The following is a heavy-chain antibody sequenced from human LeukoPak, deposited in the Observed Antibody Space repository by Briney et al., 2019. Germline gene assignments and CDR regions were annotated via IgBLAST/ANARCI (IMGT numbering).Heavy chain of an antibody. CDR1: GGTFSSYA. CDR2: IIPILGIA. Sequence: SVKVSCKASGGTFSSYAISWVRQAPGQGLEWMGRIIPILGIANYAQKFQGRVTITADKSTSTAYMELSSLRSGDTAVYYCARETGNYVSFWFDPWGQGTLVTVSS. J-gene: IGHJ5*02. D-gene: IGHD4-11*01. V-gene: IGHV1-69*04. CDR3: ARETGNYVSFWFDP.